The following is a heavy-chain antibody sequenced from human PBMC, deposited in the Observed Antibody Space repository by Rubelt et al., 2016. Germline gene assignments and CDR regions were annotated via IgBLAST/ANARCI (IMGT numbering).Heavy chain of an antibody. D-gene: IGHD2-8*01. V-gene: IGHV4-34*01. CDR3: ARGEGSGVYYGMDV. J-gene: IGHJ6*02. CDR1: GGSFSGYY. Sequence: QVQLQQWGAGLLKPSETLSLTCAVYGGSFSGYYWSWIRQPPGKGLEWIGEINHSGSTNYNPSLKSRVTISVDTSKNQFSLKLSSVTAADTAVYYCARGEGSGVYYGMDVWGQGTTVTVSS. CDR2: INHSGST.